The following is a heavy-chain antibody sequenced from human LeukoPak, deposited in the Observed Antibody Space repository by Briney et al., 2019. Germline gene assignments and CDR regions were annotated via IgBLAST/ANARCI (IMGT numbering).Heavy chain of an antibody. J-gene: IGHJ4*02. CDR1: GFTVSSNY. CDR3: ARGVSGTYYLQTFDY. CDR2: IYSGGST. D-gene: IGHD1-26*01. Sequence: GGSLRLSCAASGFTVSSNYMSWVRQAPGKGLEWVSVIYSGGSTYYADSVKGRFTISGDNSKNTLYLQMNSLRAEDTAVYYCARGVSGTYYLQTFDYWGQGTLVTVSS. V-gene: IGHV3-53*01.